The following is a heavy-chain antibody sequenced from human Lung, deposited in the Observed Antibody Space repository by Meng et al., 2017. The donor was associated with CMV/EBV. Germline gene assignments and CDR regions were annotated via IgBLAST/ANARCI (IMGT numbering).Heavy chain of an antibody. Sequence: GESXKISCAVSGFIVSTKYMSWVRQAPGKGLEWVSTIYSGGNTYSADSVKGRFTISRDNSKNILYLQMKGLTAEDTAVYYCATEPGYSSAWDNWGQGTLVTVSS. CDR3: ATEPGYSSAWDN. CDR1: GFIVSTKY. D-gene: IGHD2-15*01. CDR2: IYSGGNT. V-gene: IGHV3-53*01. J-gene: IGHJ4*02.